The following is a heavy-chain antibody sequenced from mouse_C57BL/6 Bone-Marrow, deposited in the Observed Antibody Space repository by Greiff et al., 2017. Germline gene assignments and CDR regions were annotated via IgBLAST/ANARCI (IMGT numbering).Heavy chain of an antibody. Sequence: VQVVESGPGLVQPSQSLSITCTVSGFSLTSYGVHWVRQSPGKGLEWLGVIWRGGSTDYNAAFISRLSISKDNSKSQVFFKMNSVQADDTAIYYCARENYAMDYWGQGTSVTGSS. J-gene: IGHJ4*01. CDR2: IWRGGST. CDR3: ARENYAMDY. CDR1: GFSLTSYG. V-gene: IGHV2-2*01.